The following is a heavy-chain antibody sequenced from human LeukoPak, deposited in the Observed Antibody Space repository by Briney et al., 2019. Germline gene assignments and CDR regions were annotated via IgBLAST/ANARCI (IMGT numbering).Heavy chain of an antibody. D-gene: IGHD2-2*01. CDR2: ISSSSNYI. J-gene: IGHJ4*02. CDR3: ARHVKIVPADKEYYFDY. Sequence: GGSLRLSCVASGLTFSSYNMNWVRQAPGKGLEWVSFISSSSNYIYYADSVKGRFTISRDNAKNSLLLQMNSLRAEDTAVYYCARHVKIVPADKEYYFDYWGQGTLVTVSS. CDR1: GLTFSSYN. V-gene: IGHV3-21*01.